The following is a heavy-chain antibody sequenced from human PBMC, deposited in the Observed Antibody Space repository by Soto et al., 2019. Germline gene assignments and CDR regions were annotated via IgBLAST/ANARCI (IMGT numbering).Heavy chain of an antibody. CDR2: IYYSGST. J-gene: IGHJ3*02. D-gene: IGHD3-16*01. Sequence: KPSETLSLTCTVSGGSVSSGSYYWSWIRQPPGKGLEWIGYIYYSGSTNYNPSLKSRVTISVDTSKNQFSLKLSSVTAADTAVYYCAAYYPEELDAFDIWGQGTMVTVSS. CDR1: GGSVSSGSYY. V-gene: IGHV4-61*01. CDR3: AAYYPEELDAFDI.